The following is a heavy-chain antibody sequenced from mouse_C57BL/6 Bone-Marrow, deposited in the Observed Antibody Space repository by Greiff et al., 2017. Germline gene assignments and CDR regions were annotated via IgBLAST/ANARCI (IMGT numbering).Heavy chain of an antibody. J-gene: IGHJ1*03. V-gene: IGHV8-8*01. CDR1: GFSLSTFGMG. CDR3: ARIAFYYGSSYDWYFDV. CDR2: IWWDDDK. D-gene: IGHD1-1*01. Sequence: QVQLKESGPGILQPSQTLSLTCSFSGFSLSTFGMGVGWIRQPSGKGLEWLAHIWWDDDKYYNPALKSRLTISKDTSKNQVFLKIANVDTADTATYYCARIAFYYGSSYDWYFDVWGTGTTVTVSS.